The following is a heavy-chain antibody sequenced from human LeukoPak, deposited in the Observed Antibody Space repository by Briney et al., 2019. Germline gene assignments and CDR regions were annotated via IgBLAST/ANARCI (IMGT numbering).Heavy chain of an antibody. V-gene: IGHV6-1*01. Sequence: SQTLSLTCAISGDSVSRNNAGWNWIRQSPSRGLEWLGRTYYRSKWYSDFAPSVRNRITIDPDTSKNQFSLQLNSVTAADTAVYYCARDHGYGDPFDYWGQGTLVTVSS. J-gene: IGHJ4*02. D-gene: IGHD5-18*01. CDR3: ARDHGYGDPFDY. CDR1: GDSVSRNNAG. CDR2: TYYRSKWYS.